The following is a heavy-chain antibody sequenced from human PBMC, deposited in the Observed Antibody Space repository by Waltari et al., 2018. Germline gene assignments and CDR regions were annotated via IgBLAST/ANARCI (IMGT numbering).Heavy chain of an antibody. J-gene: IGHJ4*02. CDR3: ARDGSGSYSFDY. D-gene: IGHD3-10*01. V-gene: IGHV1-69*13. CDR2: IITIFGTA. CDR1: GGTFSSYA. Sequence: QVQLVQSGAEVKKPGSSVKVSCKASGGTFSSYAISWVRQAPGQGLEWMGGIITIFGTANYAQKVQGRVTITADESTITAYMELSSLRSEDTAVYYCARDGSGSYSFDYWGQGTLVTVSS.